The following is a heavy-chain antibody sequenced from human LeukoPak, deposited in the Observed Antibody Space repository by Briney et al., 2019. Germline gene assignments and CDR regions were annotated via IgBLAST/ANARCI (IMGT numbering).Heavy chain of an antibody. J-gene: IGHJ4*02. CDR2: IYISGST. V-gene: IGHV4-4*07. Sequence: PSETLSLTCTVSGGSISTYSWTWIRQPPGKGLEWIGRIYISGSTNYNSSLQSRVTMSVDTSKNQFSLKLSSVTAADTAVYYCARALNPLPGTYYFDYWGQGTLVTVSS. D-gene: IGHD2-15*01. CDR3: ARALNPLPGTYYFDY. CDR1: GGSISTYS.